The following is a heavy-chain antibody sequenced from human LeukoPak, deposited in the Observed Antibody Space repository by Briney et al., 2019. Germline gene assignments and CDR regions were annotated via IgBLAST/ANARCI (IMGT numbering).Heavy chain of an antibody. CDR2: IKQDGSEK. V-gene: IGHV3-7*01. Sequence: GGSLRLSCAASGFAFSTYWMSWVRQAPGKGLEWVANIKQDGSEKYYVDSVKGRFTISRDNAKNSLYLQMNTLRPEDTAVYYCARERQNKDFWSGGDYWGQGTLVTVSS. J-gene: IGHJ4*02. CDR3: ARERQNKDFWSGGDY. CDR1: GFAFSTYW. D-gene: IGHD3-3*01.